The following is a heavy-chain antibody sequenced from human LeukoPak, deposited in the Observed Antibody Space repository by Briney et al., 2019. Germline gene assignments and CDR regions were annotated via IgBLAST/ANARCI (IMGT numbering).Heavy chain of an antibody. D-gene: IGHD6-13*01. Sequence: PGGSLRLSCAASGFTLSNAWMSWVRQSPGKGLEWVGRIKAEADGGTIDYAAPVKGRFTLSRDDSRKTLYLQMNSLKTGDTAVYFCTTVPYSNNWYPRGRYYMDVWGKGTTVTVSS. CDR1: GFTLSNAW. CDR3: TTVPYSNNWYPRGRYYMDV. J-gene: IGHJ6*03. CDR2: IKAEADGGTI. V-gene: IGHV3-15*01.